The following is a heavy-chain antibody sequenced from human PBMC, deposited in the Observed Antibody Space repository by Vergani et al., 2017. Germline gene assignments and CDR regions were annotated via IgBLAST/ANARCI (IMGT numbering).Heavy chain of an antibody. V-gene: IGHV4-34*01. J-gene: IGHJ4*02. D-gene: IGHD6-19*01. CDR3: ARGGRGIAVAAPEGFDY. Sequence: QVQLQQWGAGLLKPSETLSLTCAVYGGSFSGYYWGWIRQPPGKGLEWIGEINHSGSTNYNPSLKSRVTISVDTSKNQFSLKLSSVTAADTAVYYCARGGRGIAVAAPEGFDYWGQGTLVTVSS. CDR1: GGSFSGYY. CDR2: INHSGST.